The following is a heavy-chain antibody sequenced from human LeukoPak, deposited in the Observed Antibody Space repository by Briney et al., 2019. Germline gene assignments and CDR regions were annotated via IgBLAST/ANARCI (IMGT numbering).Heavy chain of an antibody. J-gene: IGHJ4*02. CDR3: ARAYSDYLIGHY. D-gene: IGHD4-11*01. CDR2: ISPKSGHT. Sequence: GSVSVSCKASGYTFTDYEMHWVRQAPGQGVEWMGWISPKSGHTNHAQKFQGTVTMTGDTSTRTVYMEVSRLRFDDTAVYYCARAYSDYLIGHYWGQGTLVTVSS. V-gene: IGHV1-2*02. CDR1: GYTFTDYE.